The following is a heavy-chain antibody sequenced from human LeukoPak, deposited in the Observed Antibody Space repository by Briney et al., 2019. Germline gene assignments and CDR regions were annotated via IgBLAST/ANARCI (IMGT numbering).Heavy chain of an antibody. J-gene: IGHJ4*02. V-gene: IGHV4-31*03. D-gene: IGHD6-13*01. CDR2: IYYSGST. CDR3: ARVSGYSSSWPFDY. CDR1: GGSISSGGYY. Sequence: PSQTLSLTCTVSGGSISSGGYYWSWIRQHPGEGLEWIGYIYYSGSTNYNPSLKSRVTISVDKSKNQFSLKLSSVTAADTAVYYCARVSGYSSSWPFDYWGQGTLVTVSS.